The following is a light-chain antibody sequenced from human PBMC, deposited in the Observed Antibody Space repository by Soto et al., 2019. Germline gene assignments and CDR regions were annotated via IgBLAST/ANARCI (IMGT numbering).Light chain of an antibody. CDR1: QSVSSSY. Sequence: EIVLTQSPATLSLSPGERATLACGASQSVSSSYLTWYQQQPGLAPRLLIYAASSRATGIPDMFSGSGSATDSPLTISRLEPVYFAEYYCQQNGSSLLTFGQGTKLEIK. V-gene: IGKV3D-20*01. CDR3: QQNGSSLLT. J-gene: IGKJ2*01. CDR2: AAS.